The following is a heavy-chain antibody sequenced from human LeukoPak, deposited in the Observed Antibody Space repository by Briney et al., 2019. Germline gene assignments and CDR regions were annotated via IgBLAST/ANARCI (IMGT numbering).Heavy chain of an antibody. J-gene: IGHJ4*02. CDR3: AKGSSIAVAGDFDY. CDR1: GFTFDDYA. Sequence: GGSLRLSCAASGFTFDDYAMHWVRQAPGKGLEWVSGISWNSGSIGYADSVKGRFTISSDNAKNSLYLQMNSLRAEDTALYYCAKGSSIAVAGDFDYWGQGTLVTVSS. V-gene: IGHV3-9*01. CDR2: ISWNSGSI. D-gene: IGHD6-19*01.